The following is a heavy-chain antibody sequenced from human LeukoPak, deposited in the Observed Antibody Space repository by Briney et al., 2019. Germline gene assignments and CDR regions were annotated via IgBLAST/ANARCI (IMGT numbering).Heavy chain of an antibody. D-gene: IGHD3-10*01. J-gene: IGHJ3*02. Sequence: SVKVSCEASGGTFSSYAISWVRQAPGQGLEWMGGIIPIFGTANYAQKFQGRTADESTSTAYMELSSLRSEDTAVYYCARELPAGYYGSGSYPAFDIWGQGTMVTVSS. CDR3: ARELPAGYYGSGSYPAFDI. CDR2: IIPIFGTA. CDR1: GGTFSSYA. V-gene: IGHV1-69*13.